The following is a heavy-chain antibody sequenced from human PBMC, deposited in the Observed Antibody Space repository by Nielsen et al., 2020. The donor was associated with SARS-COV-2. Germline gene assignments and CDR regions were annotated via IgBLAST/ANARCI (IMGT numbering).Heavy chain of an antibody. CDR1: GYTFTSYY. J-gene: IGHJ4*02. CDR3: ATDFSVDTAMPPGY. Sequence: ASVKVSCKASGYTFTSYYMHWVRQAPGQGLEWMGIINPSGGSTSYAQKFQGRVTMTEDTSTDTAYMELSSLRSEDTAVYYCATDFSVDTAMPPGYWGQGTLFTVSS. CDR2: INPSGGST. V-gene: IGHV1-46*01. D-gene: IGHD5-18*01.